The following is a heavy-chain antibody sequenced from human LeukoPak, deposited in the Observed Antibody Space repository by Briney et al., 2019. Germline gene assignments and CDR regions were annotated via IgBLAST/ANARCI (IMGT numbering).Heavy chain of an antibody. V-gene: IGHV3-30*04. CDR3: ARDRGYGDYRGGFDY. CDR2: ISYDGSNK. D-gene: IGHD4-17*01. CDR1: GFTFSSYA. J-gene: IGHJ4*02. Sequence: GGSLRLSCAASGFTFSSYAMHWVRQAPGKGLEWVAVISYDGSNKYYADSVKGRFTVSRDNSKNTLYLQMNSLRAEDTAVYYCARDRGYGDYRGGFDYWGQGTLVTVSS.